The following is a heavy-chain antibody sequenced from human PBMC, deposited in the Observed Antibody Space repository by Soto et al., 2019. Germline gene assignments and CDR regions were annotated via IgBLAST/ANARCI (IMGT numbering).Heavy chain of an antibody. CDR3: AKRVVPAAIRPLKGYYYYGMDV. CDR1: GFTFSSYA. D-gene: IGHD2-2*02. CDR2: ISGSGGST. V-gene: IGHV3-23*01. Sequence: LRLSCAAPGFTFSSYAMSWVRQAPGKGLEWVSAISGSGGSTYYADSVKGRFTISRDNSKNTLYLQMNSLRAEDTAVYYCAKRVVPAAIRPLKGYYYYGMDVWGQGTTVTVSS. J-gene: IGHJ6*02.